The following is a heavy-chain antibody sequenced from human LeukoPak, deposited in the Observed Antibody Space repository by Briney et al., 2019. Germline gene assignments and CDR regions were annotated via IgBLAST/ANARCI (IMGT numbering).Heavy chain of an antibody. V-gene: IGHV4-34*01. J-gene: IGHJ4*02. CDR1: GGSFSGYH. Sequence: PSETLSLTCAVYGGSFSGYHWSWIRQPPGKGLEWIGEINHSGSTNYNPPLKSRVTISIDKSKNQFSLKVTSVTAADTAVYYCARIRGYDFRGDWGQGILVTVSS. CDR2: INHSGST. CDR3: ARIRGYDFRGD. D-gene: IGHD5-12*01.